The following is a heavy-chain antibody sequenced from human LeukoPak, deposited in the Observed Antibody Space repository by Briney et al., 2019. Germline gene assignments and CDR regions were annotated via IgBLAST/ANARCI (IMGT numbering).Heavy chain of an antibody. CDR3: ALSSGWFGISYYYYYYGMDV. CDR1: GYTFTSYD. CDR2: MNPNSGNT. J-gene: IGHJ6*02. V-gene: IGHV1-8*01. Sequence: ASVKVSCKASGYTFTSYDINWVRQATGQGLEWMGWMNPNSGNTGYAQKLQGRVTMTRNTSISTAYMELSSLRSEDTAVYYCALSSGWFGISYYYYYYGMDVWGQGTTVTVSS. D-gene: IGHD6-19*01.